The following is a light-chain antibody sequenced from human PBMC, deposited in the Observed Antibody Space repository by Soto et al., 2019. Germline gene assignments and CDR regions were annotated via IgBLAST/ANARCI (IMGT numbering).Light chain of an antibody. V-gene: IGLV2-14*01. CDR3: SSYTSSSTLL. Sequence: QSALTQPASVSGSPGQSITISCIGTSSDVGGYNYVSWYQQYQGKAPKLMIYDVSNRPSGVSNRFSGSKSGNTASLTISGVQAEDEADYYCSSYTSSSTLLFGTGTKLTVL. CDR2: DVS. CDR1: SSDVGGYNY. J-gene: IGLJ1*01.